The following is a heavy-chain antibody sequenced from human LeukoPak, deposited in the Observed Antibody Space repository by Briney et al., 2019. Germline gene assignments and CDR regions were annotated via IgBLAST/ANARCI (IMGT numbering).Heavy chain of an antibody. CDR1: GFTFSSYS. J-gene: IGHJ4*02. D-gene: IGHD2-2*01. CDR2: ISSSSSYI. CDR3: ARDLEVVPAAKGDY. Sequence: GGSLRLSCAASGFTFSSYSMNWVRQAPGKGLEWVSSISSSSSYIYYADSVKGRFTISRDNAKNSLYLQMNSLRAEDTAVYYCARDLEVVPAAKGDYWGQGTQVTVSS. V-gene: IGHV3-21*01.